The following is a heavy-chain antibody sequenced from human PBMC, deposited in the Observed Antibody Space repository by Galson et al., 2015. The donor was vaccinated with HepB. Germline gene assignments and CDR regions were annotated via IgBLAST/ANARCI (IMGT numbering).Heavy chain of an antibody. D-gene: IGHD2-21*02. V-gene: IGHV1-69*04. CDR3: ARGTAYGFDI. Sequence: SVKVSCKASGGTFSSHAISWVRQAPGQGLEWMGRIIPILDIANYAQKFHGRVTITADTSTNTAYLDLSSLRSEDTAVYYCARGTAYGFDIWGQGTMVTVSS. CDR2: IIPILDIA. CDR1: GGTFSSHA. J-gene: IGHJ3*02.